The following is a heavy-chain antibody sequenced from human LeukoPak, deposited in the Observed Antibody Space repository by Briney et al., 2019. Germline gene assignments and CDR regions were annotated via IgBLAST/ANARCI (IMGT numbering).Heavy chain of an antibody. V-gene: IGHV3-7*01. CDR3: AREGDYGDYVDWFDP. Sequence: GGSLRLSCAASGFTFSSYWMSWVRQAPGKGLEWVANIKQDGSEKYYVDSVKGRFTISRDNAKNSLYLQMNSLRAEDTAVYYCAREGDYGDYVDWFDPWGQGTLVTVSS. CDR1: GFTFSSYW. J-gene: IGHJ5*02. D-gene: IGHD4-17*01. CDR2: IKQDGSEK.